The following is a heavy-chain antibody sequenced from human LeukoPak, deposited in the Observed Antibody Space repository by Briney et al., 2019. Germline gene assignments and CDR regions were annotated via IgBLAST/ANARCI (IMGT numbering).Heavy chain of an antibody. V-gene: IGHV3-23*01. Sequence: PGGSLRLSCAASGITFRSYAMSWVRQARGKGLEWVSAINGDGGSTYYADSVKGRFTISRDNSNNTLFLQMNSLRVEDTAVYYCAKWGAQSWSYRVVDCWGRGTLVTVSS. CDR2: INGDGGST. CDR3: AKWGAQSWSYRVVDC. J-gene: IGHJ4*02. CDR1: GITFRSYA. D-gene: IGHD3-10*01.